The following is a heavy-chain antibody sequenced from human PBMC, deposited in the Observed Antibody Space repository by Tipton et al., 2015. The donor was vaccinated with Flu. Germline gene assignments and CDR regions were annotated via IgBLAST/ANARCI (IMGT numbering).Heavy chain of an antibody. V-gene: IGHV4-59*01. CDR2: IYYSGST. J-gene: IGHJ6*02. CDR1: GGSISSYY. Sequence: TLSLTCTVSGGSISSYYWSWIRQPPGRGLEWIGYIYYSGSTNYNPSLKSRVTISVDMSKNQSSLKLSSVTAAGTAVYYCARDLKYSSYYYGMDVWGQGTTVTVSS. CDR3: ARDLKYSSYYYGMDV.